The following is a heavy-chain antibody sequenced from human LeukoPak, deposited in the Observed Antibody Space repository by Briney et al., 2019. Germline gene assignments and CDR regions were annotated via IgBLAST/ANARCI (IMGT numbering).Heavy chain of an antibody. CDR2: IYYSGST. Sequence: KSSETLSLTCTVSGGSISSYYWSWIRQPPGKGLEWIGYIYYSGSTNYNPSLKSRVTISVDTSKNQFSLKLSSVTAADTAVYYCARGVKASVVVVTAADAFDIWGQGTMVTVSS. D-gene: IGHD2-21*02. CDR3: ARGVKASVVVVTAADAFDI. V-gene: IGHV4-59*12. J-gene: IGHJ3*02. CDR1: GGSISSYY.